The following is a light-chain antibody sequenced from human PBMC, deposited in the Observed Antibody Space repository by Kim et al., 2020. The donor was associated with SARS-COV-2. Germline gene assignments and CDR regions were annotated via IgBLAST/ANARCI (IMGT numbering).Light chain of an antibody. CDR2: NDS. CDR3: QSYDSSLSGV. J-gene: IGLJ3*02. V-gene: IGLV1-40*01. Sequence: QSVLTQPPSVSGAPGQRVTISCTGDSSNIGAGYDVHWYQHLPGTAPKLLIYNDSNRPSGVPVRFSGSKSGTSASLAITGLQAEDEAVYYCQSYDSSLSGVFGGGTKLTVL. CDR1: SSNIGAGYD.